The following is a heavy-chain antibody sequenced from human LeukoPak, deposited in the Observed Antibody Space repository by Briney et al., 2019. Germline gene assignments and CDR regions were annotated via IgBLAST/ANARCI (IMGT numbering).Heavy chain of an antibody. CDR2: ISEGVGNT. V-gene: IGHV3-23*01. CDR1: GFTFTNYA. Sequence: GGSLRLSCAASGFTFTNYAMTWVRQAPGKGLEWVSGISEGVGNTYYADSVKGRFTISRDHSKNTLYLQMNSLRAEDTALYYCAKREKGPTGRFFDYWGQGTLVTVSS. D-gene: IGHD4-17*01. CDR3: AKREKGPTGRFFDY. J-gene: IGHJ4*02.